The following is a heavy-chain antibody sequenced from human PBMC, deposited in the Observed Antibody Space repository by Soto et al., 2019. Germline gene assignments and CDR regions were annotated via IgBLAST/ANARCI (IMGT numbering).Heavy chain of an antibody. J-gene: IGHJ4*02. CDR1: GYTFTSYG. V-gene: IGHV1-18*04. Sequence: QVQLVQSGAEVKKPGASVKVSCKASGYTFTSYGISWMRQAPGRGLEWMGGISAYNGHTNYAQKLQGRVTMTTDASTSTAYMELRSLRSDDTAVYYRAGEPGDYVPLDYWGQGTLVTVSS. CDR3: AGEPGDYVPLDY. D-gene: IGHD4-17*01. CDR2: ISAYNGHT.